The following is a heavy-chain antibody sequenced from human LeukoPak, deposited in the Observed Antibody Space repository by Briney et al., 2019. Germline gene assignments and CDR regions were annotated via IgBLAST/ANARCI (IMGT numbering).Heavy chain of an antibody. D-gene: IGHD3-10*01. V-gene: IGHV4-59*02. CDR1: GGSVSSYY. Sequence: PSETLSLTCTVSGGSVSSYYWSWIRQPPGKGLEWIGYIYYSGSTNYNSSLKSRVTIPVDTSKNQFSLKLSSVTAADTAVYYCARVVYGSGKLRTPYYYMDVWGKGTTVTVSS. CDR2: IYYSGST. J-gene: IGHJ6*03. CDR3: ARVVYGSGKLRTPYYYMDV.